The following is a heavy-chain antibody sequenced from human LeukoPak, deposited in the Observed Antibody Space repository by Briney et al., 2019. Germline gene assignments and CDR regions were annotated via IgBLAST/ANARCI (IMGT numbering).Heavy chain of an antibody. D-gene: IGHD2-2*01. J-gene: IGHJ3*02. CDR2: ISGSGGST. CDR3: AKDREGYCSSTSCQRAKENYGAFDI. Sequence: GGSLRLSCAASGFTFSSYAMSWVRQAPGKGLEWVSAISGSGGSTYYADSVKGRFTISRDNSKNTLYLQMNSLRAEDTAVYYCAKDREGYCSSTSCQRAKENYGAFDIWGQGTMVTVSS. V-gene: IGHV3-23*01. CDR1: GFTFSSYA.